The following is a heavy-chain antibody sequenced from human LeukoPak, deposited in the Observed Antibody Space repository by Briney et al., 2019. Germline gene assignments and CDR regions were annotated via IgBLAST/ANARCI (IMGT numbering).Heavy chain of an antibody. J-gene: IGHJ4*02. V-gene: IGHV3-21*04. CDR2: ISSSSNYI. Sequence: GGSLRLSCAASGFTFSNYAMNWVRQAPGKGLEWVSSISSSSNYIYYADSVKGRFTISRDNAKNSLYLQMNSLRAEDTAVYYCAKSNFDCSSTSCYSGFDYWGQGTLVTVSS. D-gene: IGHD2-2*01. CDR1: GFTFSNYA. CDR3: AKSNFDCSSTSCYSGFDY.